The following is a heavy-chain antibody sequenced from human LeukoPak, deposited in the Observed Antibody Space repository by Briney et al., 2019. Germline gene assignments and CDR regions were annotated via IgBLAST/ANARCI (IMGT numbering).Heavy chain of an antibody. Sequence: GGSLRLSCAASGFTFSSYAMSWVRQAPGKGLEWVSAISGSGGSTYYADSVKGRFTIPRDNSKNTLYLQMNSLRAEDTAVYYCAKRPSYWCSSTSCYPFDPWGQGTLVTVSS. CDR1: GFTFSSYA. D-gene: IGHD2-2*01. CDR3: AKRPSYWCSSTSCYPFDP. CDR2: ISGSGGST. J-gene: IGHJ5*02. V-gene: IGHV3-23*01.